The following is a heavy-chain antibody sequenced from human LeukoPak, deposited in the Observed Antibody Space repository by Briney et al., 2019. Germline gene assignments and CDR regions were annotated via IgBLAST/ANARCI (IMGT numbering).Heavy chain of an antibody. D-gene: IGHD3-3*02. CDR2: IWYDASNK. J-gene: IGHJ5*02. V-gene: IGHV3-33*01. Sequence: GRSLRLSCAASGFMFTGYGMHWVRQAPGKGLEWVAFIWYDASNKYYADSVKGRFTISRDNSKNTLYLQMNGLRAEDTSVYYCARRISGWFDPWGREPWSPSP. CDR1: GFMFTGYG. CDR3: ARRISGWFDP.